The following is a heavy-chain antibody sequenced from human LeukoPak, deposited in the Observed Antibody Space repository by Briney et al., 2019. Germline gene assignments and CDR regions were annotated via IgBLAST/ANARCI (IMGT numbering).Heavy chain of an antibody. CDR3: ARDPYSGTSYYYYSGMDV. D-gene: IGHD1-26*01. CDR1: GYTFTSYA. Sequence: ASVKVSCKASGYTFTSYAMHWVRQASGQRLEWMGLINAGNGNTKYSQKFQGRVTITRDTSASTAYMELSSLRSEDTAVYYCARDPYSGTSYYYYSGMDVWGQGTTVTVSS. V-gene: IGHV1-3*01. CDR2: INAGNGNT. J-gene: IGHJ6*02.